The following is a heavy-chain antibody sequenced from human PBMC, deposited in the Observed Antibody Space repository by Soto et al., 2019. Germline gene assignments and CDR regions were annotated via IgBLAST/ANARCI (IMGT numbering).Heavy chain of an antibody. J-gene: IGHJ4*02. CDR1: GFTFSDYF. D-gene: IGHD5-12*01. V-gene: IGHV3-11*01. Sequence: GGSLRLSCAASGFTFSDYFMTWIRQAPGKGLEWVSYISSSGTTIFYADSVQGRFTISRDNAKKSLYLEINSLRAEDTAVYYCAGAHVSDIGHFDYWGQGTLVTVSS. CDR3: AGAHVSDIGHFDY. CDR2: ISSSGTTI.